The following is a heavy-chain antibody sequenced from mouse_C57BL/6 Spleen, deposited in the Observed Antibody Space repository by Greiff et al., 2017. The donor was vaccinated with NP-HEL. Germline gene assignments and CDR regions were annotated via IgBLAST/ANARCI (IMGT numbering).Heavy chain of an antibody. CDR3: ARLLLRFPTWFAY. CDR1: GYTFTGYW. V-gene: IGHV1-9*01. J-gene: IGHJ3*01. CDR2: ILPGSGST. D-gene: IGHD1-1*01. Sequence: QVQLKESGAELMKPGASVKLSCKATGYTFTGYWIEWVKQRPGHGLEWIGEILPGSGSTNYNEKFKGKATFTADTSSNTAYIQLSSLTTEDSAIYYCARLLLRFPTWFAYWGQGTLVTVSA.